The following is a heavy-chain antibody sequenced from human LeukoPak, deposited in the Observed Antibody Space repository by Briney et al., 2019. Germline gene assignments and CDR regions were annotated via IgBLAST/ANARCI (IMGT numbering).Heavy chain of an antibody. V-gene: IGHV3-23*01. Sequence: GGSLRLSCAASGFTYSSYAMSWVRQDPGKGLEWVSAISGSGGSTYYADSVRGRFTISRDNSKNTLYLQMNSLRAEDTAVYYCAKEPRTYRWGYFDYWGQGTLVTVSS. D-gene: IGHD3-16*01. CDR1: GFTYSSYA. J-gene: IGHJ4*02. CDR3: AKEPRTYRWGYFDY. CDR2: ISGSGGST.